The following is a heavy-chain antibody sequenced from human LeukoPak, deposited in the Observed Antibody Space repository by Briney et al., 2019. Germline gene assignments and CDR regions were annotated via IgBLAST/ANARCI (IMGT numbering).Heavy chain of an antibody. Sequence: PSETLSLTCTVSGVSISSYYWSWIRQPPGKGLEWIGYISYSGTTNYNPSLKSRVTISLDTSKNQFSLKLSSVTAADTAVYYCAREVVVTATNYWYFDLWGRGTLVTVSS. CDR3: AREVVVTATNYWYFDL. V-gene: IGHV4-59*01. J-gene: IGHJ2*01. CDR2: ISYSGTT. CDR1: GVSISSYY. D-gene: IGHD2-21*02.